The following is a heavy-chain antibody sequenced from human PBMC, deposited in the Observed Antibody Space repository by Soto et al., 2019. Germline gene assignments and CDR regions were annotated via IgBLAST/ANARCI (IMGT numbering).Heavy chain of an antibody. CDR1: GFTLSNYA. CDR2: IATTVSGT. J-gene: IGHJ3*02. V-gene: IGHV3-23*01. D-gene: IGHD2-8*01. CDR3: AKDQFQGNGVFDGFDI. Sequence: HPGGSLRLSCAASGFTLSNYAMSWVRQAPGKGLEWVSTIATTVSGTYYADSVKGRFTISRDNSNNMLFLQMNSLRADDTAVYYCAKDQFQGNGVFDGFDIWGQGTKVTVSS.